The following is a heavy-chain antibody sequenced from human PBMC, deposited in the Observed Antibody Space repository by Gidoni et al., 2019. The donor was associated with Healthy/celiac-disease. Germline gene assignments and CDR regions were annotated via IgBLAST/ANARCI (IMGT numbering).Heavy chain of an antibody. CDR2: INPNSGGT. Sequence: QVQLVQSGAEVKKPGASVKVYCKASGYTFTGYYMHWVRQAPGQGLEWMGWINPNSGGTNYAQKFQGWVTMTRDTSISTAYMELGRLRSDDTAVYYCARERHYCSSTSCYYYYYGMDVWGQGTTVTVSS. D-gene: IGHD2-2*01. CDR3: ARERHYCSSTSCYYYYYGMDV. V-gene: IGHV1-2*04. CDR1: GYTFTGYY. J-gene: IGHJ6*02.